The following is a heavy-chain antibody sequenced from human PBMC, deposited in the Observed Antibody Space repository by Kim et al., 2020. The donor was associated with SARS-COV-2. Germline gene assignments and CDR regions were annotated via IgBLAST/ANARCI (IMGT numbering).Heavy chain of an antibody. Sequence: SETLSLTCTVSGGSISSYYWSWIRQPPGKGLEWIGYIYYSGSTNYNPSLKSRVTISVDTSKNQFSLKLSSVTAADTAVYYCARGKVRRYYGSGSFGYGMDVWGQGTTVTVSS. CDR2: IYYSGST. V-gene: IGHV4-59*01. CDR1: GGSISSYY. D-gene: IGHD3-10*01. CDR3: ARGKVRRYYGSGSFGYGMDV. J-gene: IGHJ6*02.